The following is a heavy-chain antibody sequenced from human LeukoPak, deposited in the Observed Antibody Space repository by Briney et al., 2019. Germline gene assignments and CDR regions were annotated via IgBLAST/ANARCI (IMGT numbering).Heavy chain of an antibody. CDR2: ISWDGGST. CDR1: GFTFDDYT. CDR3: AKDIGYPYYYGMDV. J-gene: IGHJ6*02. Sequence: GGSLRLPCAASGFTFDDYTMHWVRQAPGKGLEWVSLISWDGGSTYYADSVKGRFTISRDSSRNSLYLQMNSLRTEDTALYYCAKDIGYPYYYGMDVWGQGTTVTVSS. D-gene: IGHD5-12*01. V-gene: IGHV3-43*01.